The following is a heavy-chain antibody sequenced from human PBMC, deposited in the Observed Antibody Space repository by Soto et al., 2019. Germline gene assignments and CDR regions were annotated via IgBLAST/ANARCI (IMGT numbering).Heavy chain of an antibody. D-gene: IGHD2-2*01. V-gene: IGHV1-69*13. J-gene: IGHJ4*02. CDR1: EGTFSSYA. CDR3: ARGLVVVPAAEINFDY. CDR2: IIPVFRTA. Sequence: SVKVSFKASEGTFSSYATSWVRQAPGQGLEWMGRIIPVFRTANYAQRFQDRVTITADDSTSTAFMELSSLKSEDTAVYYCARGLVVVPAAEINFDYWGQGTPVTVSS.